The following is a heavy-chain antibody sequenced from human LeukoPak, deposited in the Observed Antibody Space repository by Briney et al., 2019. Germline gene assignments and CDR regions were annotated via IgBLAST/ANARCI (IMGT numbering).Heavy chain of an antibody. CDR3: ARVSSYGSRYYYYGMDV. D-gene: IGHD5-18*01. J-gene: IGHJ6*04. V-gene: IGHV3-53*01. CDR1: GFTVSSNY. Sequence: PGGSLRLSCAASGFTVSSNYMSWVRQIPGKGLEWVSVIYSGGSTYYADSVKGRFTISRDNSKNTLYLQMNSLRAEDTAVYYCARVSSYGSRYYYYGMDVWGKGTTVTVSS. CDR2: IYSGGST.